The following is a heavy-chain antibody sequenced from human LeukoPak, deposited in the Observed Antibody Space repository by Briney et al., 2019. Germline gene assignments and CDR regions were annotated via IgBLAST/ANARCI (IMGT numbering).Heavy chain of an antibody. CDR2: IIPIFGTA. J-gene: IGHJ3*02. D-gene: IGHD3-10*01. Sequence: SVKVSCKASGGTFSSYAISWVRQAPGQGLEWMGRIIPIFGTANYAQKFQGRVTITTDESTSTAYMELSSLRSEDTAVYYCASDRLRGVRAFDIWGQETMVTVSS. CDR3: ASDRLRGVRAFDI. V-gene: IGHV1-69*05. CDR1: GGTFSSYA.